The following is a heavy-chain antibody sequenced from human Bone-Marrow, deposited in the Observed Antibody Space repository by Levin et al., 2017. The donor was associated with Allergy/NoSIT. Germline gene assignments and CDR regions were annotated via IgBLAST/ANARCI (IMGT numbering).Heavy chain of an antibody. Sequence: GGSLRLSCAASGFNFRTYAMHWVRQGPGKGLEWLAIIWFDGSQEYYADSVKGRFTISRDNSNNTLYLQMTGLGADDTAVYYCARAATSSSANMWYGSNWFDPWGRGTLVAVSS. CDR2: IWFDGSQE. V-gene: IGHV3-33*01. CDR1: GFNFRTYA. CDR3: ARAATSSSANMWYGSNWFDP. J-gene: IGHJ5*02. D-gene: IGHD2-15*01.